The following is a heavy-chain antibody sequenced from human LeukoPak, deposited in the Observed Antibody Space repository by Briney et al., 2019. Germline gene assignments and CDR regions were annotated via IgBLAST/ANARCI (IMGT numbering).Heavy chain of an antibody. CDR1: GGSISSSGYY. V-gene: IGHV4-39*01. D-gene: IGHD2-21*02. CDR2: IYYSGRT. Sequence: RPSETLSLTCTVSGGSISSSGYYWGWIRQPPGEGLEWIGNIYYSGRTYYNPSLKSRVTISVDTSKNQFSLKLSSVTAADTAVYYCASVVVVTSNNYFDYWGQGTLVTVSS. CDR3: ASVVVVTSNNYFDY. J-gene: IGHJ4*02.